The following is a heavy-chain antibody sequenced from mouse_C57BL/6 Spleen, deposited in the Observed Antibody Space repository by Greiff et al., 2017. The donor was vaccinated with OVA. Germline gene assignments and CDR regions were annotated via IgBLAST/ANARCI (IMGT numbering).Heavy chain of an antibody. J-gene: IGHJ1*03. CDR1: GYTFTTYH. Sequence: QVQLQQSGAELVKPGASVKMSCKASGYTFTTYHIEWMKQNHGKSLEWIGNFHPYNDDTTYNEKFKGKATLTVEKSSSTVYLELSRLTSDDSAVYYCARRRLRHWYFYVWGTGTTVTVSS. V-gene: IGHV1-47*01. CDR3: ARRRLRHWYFYV. CDR2: FHPYNDDT. D-gene: IGHD2-4*01.